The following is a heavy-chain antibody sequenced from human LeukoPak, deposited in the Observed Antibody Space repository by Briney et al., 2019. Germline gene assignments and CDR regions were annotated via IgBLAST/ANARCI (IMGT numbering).Heavy chain of an antibody. V-gene: IGHV5-51*01. CDR1: GYSFTSYW. D-gene: IGHD2-8*01. J-gene: IGHJ6*03. CDR3: ARLGKDIVLMVYATASPPRTYYYYYMDV. CDR2: IYPGDSDT. Sequence: GESLKISCKGSGYSFTSYWIGWVRQMPGKGLEWMGIIYPGDSDTRYSPSFQGQVTISADKSISTAYLQWSSLKASDTAMYYCARLGKDIVLMVYATASPPRTYYYYYMDVWGKGTTVTVSS.